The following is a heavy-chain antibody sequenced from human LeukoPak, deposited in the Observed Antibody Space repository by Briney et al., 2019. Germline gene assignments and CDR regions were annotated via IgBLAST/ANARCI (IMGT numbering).Heavy chain of an antibody. CDR3: ARGPFGTDAFDI. CDR2: ISTYNGNT. J-gene: IGHJ3*02. D-gene: IGHD3-10*01. CDR1: GYTFNNYG. V-gene: IGHV1-18*01. Sequence: GASVKVSCKASGYTFNNYGISWVRQAPGQGLEWMGWISTYNGNTYHAQKLQGRVTMTTDTSTTTAYMELRSLRSDDTAVYYCARGPFGTDAFDIWGRGTMATVSS.